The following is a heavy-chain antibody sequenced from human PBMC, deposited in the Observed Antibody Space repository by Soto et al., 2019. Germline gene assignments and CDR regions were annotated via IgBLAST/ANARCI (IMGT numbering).Heavy chain of an antibody. V-gene: IGHV2-5*02. D-gene: IGHD6-6*01. CDR3: AHRRPYSNSPEYFFDY. J-gene: IGHJ4*02. CDR1: GFSLSTNGLD. Sequence: QITLKESGPTLVKPTQTLTLACTFYGFSLSTNGLDVAWIRQPPGKALEWLALLYWDDDKRYSPSLKSRLAITKGTSKNQVVLTMTNMDPLDTATYYCAHRRPYSNSPEYFFDYWGQGTLVTVSS. CDR2: LYWDDDK.